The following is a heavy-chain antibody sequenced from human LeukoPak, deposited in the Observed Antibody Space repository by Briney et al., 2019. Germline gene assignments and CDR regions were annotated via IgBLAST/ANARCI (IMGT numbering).Heavy chain of an antibody. Sequence: GGSLRLSCGASGFTFKKYVMNWVRQAPGKGLEWLATIYGSGVSISYADSVKGRFTISRDNSNNTLYLQMNSLRAEDTAMYFCAKDLGWELPAEAYWGQGILVTVSS. V-gene: IGHV3-23*01. CDR1: GFTFKKYV. D-gene: IGHD1-26*01. CDR3: AKDLGWELPAEAY. CDR2: IYGSGVSI. J-gene: IGHJ4*02.